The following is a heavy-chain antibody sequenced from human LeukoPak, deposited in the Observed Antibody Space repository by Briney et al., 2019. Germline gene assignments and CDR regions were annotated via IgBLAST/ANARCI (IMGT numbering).Heavy chain of an antibody. CDR2: INHSGST. Sequence: SETLSLTCAVYGGSFSGYYWSWIRQPPGKGLEWIGEINHSGSTNYNPSLKSRVTISVDTSKNQFSLKLSSVTAADTAVYYCARSSDFSGSRMGFWGQGTLVTVSS. J-gene: IGHJ4*02. CDR1: GGSFSGYY. CDR3: ARSSDFSGSRMGF. D-gene: IGHD1-26*01. V-gene: IGHV4-34*01.